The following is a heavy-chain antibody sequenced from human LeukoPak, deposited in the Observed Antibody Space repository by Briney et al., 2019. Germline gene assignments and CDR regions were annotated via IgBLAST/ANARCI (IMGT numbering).Heavy chain of an antibody. CDR2: ISWYRGCI. V-gene: IGHV3-9*01. D-gene: IGHD2-8*01. Sequence: GGSLRLSRAASGFTFDDYAMHWLQQAPGKGLEWVSGISWYRGCIGYADSVEGRFTISRDNAKNSLYLQMNSLRAEDTALYYCAKDRGYCTNGVCYTGDYYYGMDVWGQGTTVTVSS. CDR1: GFTFDDYA. CDR3: AKDRGYCTNGVCYTGDYYYGMDV. J-gene: IGHJ6*02.